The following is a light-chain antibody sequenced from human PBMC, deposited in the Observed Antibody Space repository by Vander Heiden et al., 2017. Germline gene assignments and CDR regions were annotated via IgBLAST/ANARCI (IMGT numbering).Light chain of an antibody. CDR3: QQGDNFPKA. V-gene: IGKV1-12*01. Sequence: DIQMTQSPSSVSASVGDTVTITCRASQDITTWLVGYQQKPGKAPKLLQSGVPSRFNGSGSKTDFTLTISSLQPEDFATYYCQQGDNFPKAFGQGTLMEIK. CDR1: QDITTW. J-gene: IGKJ5*01.